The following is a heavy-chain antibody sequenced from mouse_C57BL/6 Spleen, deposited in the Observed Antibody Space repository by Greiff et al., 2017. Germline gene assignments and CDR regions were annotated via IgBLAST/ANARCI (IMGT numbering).Heavy chain of an antibody. CDR3: AVPSTMVTTFDD. CDR1: GYTFTSYW. D-gene: IGHD2-2*01. J-gene: IGHJ2*01. V-gene: IGHV1-53*01. CDR2: INPSNGGT. Sequence: VQLQQSGTELVKPGASVKLSCKASGYTFTSYWMHWVKQRPGQGLEWIGNINPSNGGTNYNEKFKSKATLTVDKSSSTAYMQLSSLTSEDSAVYYCAVPSTMVTTFDDWGQGTTLTVSS.